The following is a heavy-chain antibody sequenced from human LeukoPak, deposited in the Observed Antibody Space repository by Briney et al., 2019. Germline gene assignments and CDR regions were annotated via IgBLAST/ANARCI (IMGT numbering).Heavy chain of an antibody. J-gene: IGHJ4*02. V-gene: IGHV3-23*01. D-gene: IGHD2-2*01. CDR1: GFTFSSYA. CDR2: ISGSGGST. Sequence: GGSLRLSCAASGFTFSSYAMSWVRQAPGKGLEWVSAISGSGGSTYYADSVKGRFTISRDNSKNTLYLQMNSLRAEDTAVYYCANNPRVVVVPAVSNSGGVWGQGTLVTVSS. CDR3: ANNPRVVVVPAVSNSGGV.